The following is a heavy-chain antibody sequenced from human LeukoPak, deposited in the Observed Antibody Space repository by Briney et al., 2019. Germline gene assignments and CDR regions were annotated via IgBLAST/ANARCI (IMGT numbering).Heavy chain of an antibody. CDR1: GYTLTELS. CDR3: AREPYYYDSYFDY. CDR2: FDPEDGET. V-gene: IGHV1-24*01. Sequence: GASVKVSCKVSGYTLTELSMHWVRQAPGKGLEWMGGFDPEDGETIYAQKFQGRVTITADESTSTAYMELSSLRSEDTAVYYCAREPYYYDSYFDYWGQGTLVTVSS. J-gene: IGHJ4*02. D-gene: IGHD3-22*01.